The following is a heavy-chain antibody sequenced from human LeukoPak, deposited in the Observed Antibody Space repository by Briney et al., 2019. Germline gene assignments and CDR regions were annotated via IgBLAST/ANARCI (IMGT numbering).Heavy chain of an antibody. CDR2: IGNGGSNIM. V-gene: IGHV3-11*01. D-gene: IGHD1/OR15-1a*01. J-gene: IGHJ4*02. CDR1: GFTLSDYY. Sequence: GGALRVSCAASGFTLSDYYMPWIRPAPGKGLEWIAYIGNGGSNIMLYADSVKGRFTVFRDYAKNSLYLQMNSLRAEDTAVYYCARDKSNKRHDCWGQGTLVTVSS. CDR3: ARDKSNKRHDC.